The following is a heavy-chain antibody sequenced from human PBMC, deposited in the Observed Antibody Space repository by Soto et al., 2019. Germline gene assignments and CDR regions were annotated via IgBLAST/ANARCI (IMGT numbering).Heavy chain of an antibody. Sequence: GGSLRLSCAASGFTFSSYGMHWVRQAPGKGLEWAAVISYDGSNKYYADSVKGRFTISRDNSKNTLYLQMNSLRAEDTAVYYCAKDLKWLLSQRGYYYYYYGMDVWGQGTTVTVSS. CDR2: ISYDGSNK. CDR3: AKDLKWLLSQRGYYYYYYGMDV. CDR1: GFTFSSYG. D-gene: IGHD3-3*01. J-gene: IGHJ6*02. V-gene: IGHV3-30*18.